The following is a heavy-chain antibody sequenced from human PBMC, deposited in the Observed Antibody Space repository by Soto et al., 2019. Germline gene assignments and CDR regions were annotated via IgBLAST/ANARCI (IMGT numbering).Heavy chain of an antibody. CDR3: ARGYYRSPTYFDW. Sequence: VQLQESGPGLVKPSETLSLTCSVFGGSISSPTHYWSWVRQPPGKGLEWIGYIYYNGTTNYNPSLKSRVTISADTSKNHVSLKLTSVAAADTAVYYCARGYYRSPTYFDWWGQGTLVTVSS. D-gene: IGHD2-15*01. CDR1: GGSISSPTHY. CDR2: IYYNGTT. J-gene: IGHJ4*02. V-gene: IGHV4-61*03.